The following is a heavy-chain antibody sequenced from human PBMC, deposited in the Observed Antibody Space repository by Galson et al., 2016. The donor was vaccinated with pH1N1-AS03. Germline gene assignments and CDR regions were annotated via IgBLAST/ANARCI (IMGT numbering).Heavy chain of an antibody. Sequence: LRLSCAVGGFTFSSYAIFWLRQAPGKGLEYVSAISGNGFSTYYANSVKDRFTVSRDNSKNTLYLQMGSLRVEDMAVYYCARGPVSYANYWFPPPDYWGQGTLVTVSS. CDR1: GFTFSSYA. CDR3: ARGPVSYANYWFPPPDY. D-gene: IGHD4/OR15-4a*01. CDR2: ISGNGFST. V-gene: IGHV3-64*01. J-gene: IGHJ4*02.